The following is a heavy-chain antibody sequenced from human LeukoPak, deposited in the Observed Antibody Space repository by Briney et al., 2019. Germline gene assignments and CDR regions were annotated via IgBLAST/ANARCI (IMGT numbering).Heavy chain of an antibody. Sequence: SETLSLTCAVSGGSISSSNWWSWVRQPPGKGLEWIGEIYHSGSTNYNPSLKSRVTISVDKSKNQFSLKLSSVTAADTAVYYCAREYYYGSGSYYSGGYFDYWGQGTLVTVSS. CDR2: IYHSGST. CDR3: AREYYYGSGSYYSGGYFDY. V-gene: IGHV4-4*02. J-gene: IGHJ4*02. CDR1: GGSISSSNW. D-gene: IGHD3-10*01.